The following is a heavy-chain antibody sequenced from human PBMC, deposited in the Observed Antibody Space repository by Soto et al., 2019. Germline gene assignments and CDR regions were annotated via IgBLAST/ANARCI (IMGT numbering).Heavy chain of an antibody. V-gene: IGHV1-8*01. D-gene: IGHD4-17*01. CDR3: ARSYGVGASRYGEFDP. CDR2: MNPNSGNT. J-gene: IGHJ5*02. CDR1: GYTFTSYD. Sequence: QVQLVQSGAEVKKPGASVKVSCKASGYTFTSYDINWVRQATGQGLEWMGWMNPNSGNTGYAQKFQGRVTMTRNTSISTAYMELSSLRSEDTAVYYCARSYGVGASRYGEFDPWGQGTLVTVSS.